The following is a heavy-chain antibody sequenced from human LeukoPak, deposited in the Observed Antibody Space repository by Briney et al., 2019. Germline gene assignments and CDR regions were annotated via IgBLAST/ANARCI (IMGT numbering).Heavy chain of an antibody. CDR3: ARDLTAAADCDH. V-gene: IGHV1-2*02. CDR1: GYTFTGYY. Sequence: ASVKVSCKASGYTFTGYYMHWVRQAPGHGLEWMGWINPNSGGTLYARKFQGRVTMTRDASISTAYMELSRLTSDDTAVYYCARDLTAAADCDHWGQGTLVTVSS. CDR2: INPNSGGT. J-gene: IGHJ4*02. D-gene: IGHD6-13*01.